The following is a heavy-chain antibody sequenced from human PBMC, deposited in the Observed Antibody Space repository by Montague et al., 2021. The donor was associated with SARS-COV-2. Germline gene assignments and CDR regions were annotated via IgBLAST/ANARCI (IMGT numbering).Heavy chain of an antibody. CDR3: ARGARQGYGFRLGSFDS. D-gene: IGHD3-10*01. CDR2: LCTSGST. J-gene: IGHJ4*02. Sequence: SETLSLTCTVSGGSISNYYWTWIRQPAGKGLEWIGRLCTSGSTTYNPSLKSRVTMSVDTSKNQFSLNVTSVTAADTAVYYCARGARQGYGFRLGSFDSWGQGTLVTVSS. V-gene: IGHV4-4*07. CDR1: GGSISNYY.